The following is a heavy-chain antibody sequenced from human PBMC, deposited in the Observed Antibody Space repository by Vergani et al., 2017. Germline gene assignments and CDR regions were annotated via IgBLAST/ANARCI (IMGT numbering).Heavy chain of an antibody. CDR2: INPNSGGP. CDR1: GYTFTGYY. V-gene: IGHV1-2*02. Sequence: QVQLVQSGAEVKKPGASVKVSCKASGYTFTGYYMHWVRQAPGQGLEWMGWINPNSGGPNYAQKFQGRVTMTMDTSISTAYMELSRLRSDDTAVYYCARDLGDILTGPNYYYYGMDVWGQGTTVTVSS. D-gene: IGHD3-9*01. CDR3: ARDLGDILTGPNYYYYGMDV. J-gene: IGHJ6*02.